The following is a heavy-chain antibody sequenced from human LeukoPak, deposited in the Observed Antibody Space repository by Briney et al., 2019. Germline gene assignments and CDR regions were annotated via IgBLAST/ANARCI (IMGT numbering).Heavy chain of an antibody. Sequence: SQTLPLTCVISGDSVSSDSGGWNWIRQSPSRGLEWLGRTYYRSKWYNDYAVSVKSRITINPDTSKNQFSLQLNSVAPEDTALYYCARDTTRRFDHWGQGTLVTVSS. CDR1: GDSVSSDSGG. D-gene: IGHD1-26*01. V-gene: IGHV6-1*01. CDR2: TYYRSKWYN. J-gene: IGHJ4*02. CDR3: ARDTTRRFDH.